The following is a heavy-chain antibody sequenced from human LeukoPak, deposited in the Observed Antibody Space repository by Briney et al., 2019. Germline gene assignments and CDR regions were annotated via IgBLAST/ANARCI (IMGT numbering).Heavy chain of an antibody. J-gene: IGHJ4*02. CDR2: IKPDGSDT. Sequence: GGSLRLSCGASGFTFTTHWIHWVRQAPGKGLVWVSRIKPDGSDTNYADSVKGRFTISRDNAKNSLYLQMNSLRAEDTAVYYCARAPRSGSYRTPYLSDYWGQGTLVTVSS. V-gene: IGHV3-74*01. D-gene: IGHD1-26*01. CDR3: ARAPRSGSYRTPYLSDY. CDR1: GFTFTTHW.